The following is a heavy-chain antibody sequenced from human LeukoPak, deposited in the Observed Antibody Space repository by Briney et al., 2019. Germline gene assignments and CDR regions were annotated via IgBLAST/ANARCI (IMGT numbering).Heavy chain of an antibody. D-gene: IGHD3-3*01. CDR3: ARDRTRDFGVVIARPHYYYGMYV. J-gene: IGHJ6*02. V-gene: IGHV3-48*03. CDR1: GFTSSSYE. Sequence: GGSLRLSCAASGFTSSSYEMNWVRQAPGKGLEWVSYISSSGSTIYYADSVKGRFTISRDNAKNSLYLQMNSLRAEDTAVYYCARDRTRDFGVVIARPHYYYGMYVWGQGTTVTVSS. CDR2: ISSSGSTI.